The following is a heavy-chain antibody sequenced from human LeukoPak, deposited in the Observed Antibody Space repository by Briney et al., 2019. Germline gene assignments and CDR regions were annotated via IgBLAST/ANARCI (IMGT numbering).Heavy chain of an antibody. CDR3: AREGDFWSAPRSGMDV. Sequence: GGSLRLSCAASGFTFSSYWMSWVRQAPGEGLEWVANIKQDGSEKYYVDSVKGRFTISRDNAKNSLYLQMNSLRAEDTAVYYCAREGDFWSAPRSGMDVWGQGTTVTVSS. CDR2: IKQDGSEK. D-gene: IGHD3-3*01. J-gene: IGHJ6*02. V-gene: IGHV3-7*01. CDR1: GFTFSSYW.